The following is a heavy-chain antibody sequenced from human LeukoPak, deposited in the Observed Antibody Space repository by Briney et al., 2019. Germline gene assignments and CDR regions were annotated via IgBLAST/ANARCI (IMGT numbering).Heavy chain of an antibody. CDR3: ARDLGSNWNALDY. Sequence: SVKVSCKASGGTFSSYAIIWVRQAPGQGLEWMGGIIPIFGTANYAQKFQGRVTITADESTSTAYMELSSLRSEDTAVYYCARDLGSNWNALDYWGQGTLVTVSS. J-gene: IGHJ4*02. CDR2: IIPIFGTA. CDR1: GGTFSSYA. D-gene: IGHD1-20*01. V-gene: IGHV1-69*13.